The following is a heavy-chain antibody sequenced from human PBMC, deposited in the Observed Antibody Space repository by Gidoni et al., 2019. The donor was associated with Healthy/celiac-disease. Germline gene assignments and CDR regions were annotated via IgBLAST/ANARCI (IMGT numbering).Heavy chain of an antibody. V-gene: IGHV3-23*01. CDR3: AKTRKWELWRSYFQH. CDR2: ISGSGGST. Sequence: EVQLLESGGGLVQPGGSLRLSCAASGFTFSSYAMSWVRQAPGKGLEWVSAISGSGGSTYYADSVKGRFTISRGNSKNTLYLQMNSLRAEDTAVYYCAKTRKWELWRSYFQHWGQGTLVTVSS. D-gene: IGHD1-26*01. J-gene: IGHJ1*01. CDR1: GFTFSSYA.